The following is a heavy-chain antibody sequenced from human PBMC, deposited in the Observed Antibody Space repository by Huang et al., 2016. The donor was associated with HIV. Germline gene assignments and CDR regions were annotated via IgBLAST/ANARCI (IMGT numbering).Heavy chain of an antibody. D-gene: IGHD1-7*01. J-gene: IGHJ5*02. CDR2: MDYSGST. CDR1: GGSIRGHY. Sequence: QVQLQESGPGLVKPSETLSLACTVSGGSIRGHYWRWIRQPPGKGLEWIGSMDYSGSTKYNPSIESRVTISVDTSKNQFSLRLSSVTATDTAVYYCARDKNYFDPWGQGTLVTVSS. V-gene: IGHV4-59*11. CDR3: ARDKNYFDP.